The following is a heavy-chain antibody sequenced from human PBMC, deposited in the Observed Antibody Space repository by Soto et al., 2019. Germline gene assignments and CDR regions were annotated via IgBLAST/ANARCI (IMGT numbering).Heavy chain of an antibody. D-gene: IGHD6-19*01. J-gene: IGHJ4*02. CDR1: GFSFSSYG. V-gene: IGHV3-33*01. CDR2: IWYDGSNK. Sequence: VGSLRLSCAASGFSFSSYGMHWVRQAPGKGLEWVAVIWYDGSNKYYADSVKGRFTISRDNSKNTLYLQMNSLRAEDTAVYYCARTKAVAAKTQYYFDYWGQGTLVTVSS. CDR3: ARTKAVAAKTQYYFDY.